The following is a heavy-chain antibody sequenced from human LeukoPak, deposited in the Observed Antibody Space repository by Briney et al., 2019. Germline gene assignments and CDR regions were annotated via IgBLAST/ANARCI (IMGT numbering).Heavy chain of an antibody. CDR3: ATGVRGYNYGYYFDY. CDR2: ISSSGSTI. D-gene: IGHD5-18*01. Sequence: GGSLRLSCAASGFTFSSYEMHWVPQAPGKGLEWVSYISSSGSTIYYADSVKGRFTISRDNAKNSLYLQMNSLRAEDTALYYCATGVRGYNYGYYFDYWGQGTLVTVSS. CDR1: GFTFSSYE. J-gene: IGHJ4*02. V-gene: IGHV3-48*03.